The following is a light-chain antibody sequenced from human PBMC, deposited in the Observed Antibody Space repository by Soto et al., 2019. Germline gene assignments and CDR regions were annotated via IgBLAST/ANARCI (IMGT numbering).Light chain of an antibody. CDR2: EVS. J-gene: IGLJ1*01. CDR1: SSDVGGYNY. V-gene: IGLV2-14*01. Sequence: QSVLTQPASVSGSPGQSITISCTGTSSDVGGYNYVSWYQKHPGKSPKSMIYEVSNRPSGVSNRFSGSKSGNTASLTISGLQAEYEANYSCSSYTSSSTYVLGTGTKLTVL. CDR3: SSYTSSSTYV.